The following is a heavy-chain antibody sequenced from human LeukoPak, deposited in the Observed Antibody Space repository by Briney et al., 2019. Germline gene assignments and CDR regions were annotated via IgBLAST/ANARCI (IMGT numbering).Heavy chain of an antibody. D-gene: IGHD3-9*01. CDR3: AREGKFYDILSGYSSAASWFDP. Sequence: ASVKVSCKASGYSFTTYGISWVREAPGRGIEWMGWISAYNGKTNYGKKFQGRVTMTTDTSTSTAYMELRSLSSDDTAMYYCAREGKFYDILSGYSSAASWFDPWGQGTLVTVSS. CDR1: GYSFTTYG. CDR2: ISAYNGKT. J-gene: IGHJ5*02. V-gene: IGHV1-18*01.